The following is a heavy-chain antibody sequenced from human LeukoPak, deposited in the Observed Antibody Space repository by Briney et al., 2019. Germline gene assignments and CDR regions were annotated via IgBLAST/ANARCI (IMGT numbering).Heavy chain of an antibody. D-gene: IGHD5-12*01. CDR3: ARHHSGYDSYFDY. Sequence: PSETLSLTCAVYGVSFSGYYWSWLRQPPGKGPEWIGEINHSGSTNYNPSLKSRVTISVDTSKNQFSLKLSSVTAADTAVYYCARHHSGYDSYFDYGGQGTLVTVSA. J-gene: IGHJ4*02. CDR2: INHSGST. V-gene: IGHV4-34*01. CDR1: GVSFSGYY.